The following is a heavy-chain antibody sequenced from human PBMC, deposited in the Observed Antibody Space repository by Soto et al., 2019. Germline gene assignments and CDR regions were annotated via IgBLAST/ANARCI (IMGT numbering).Heavy chain of an antibody. V-gene: IGHV4-30-2*01. D-gene: IGHD6-19*01. Sequence: QLQLQESGSGLVKPSQTLSLTCAVSGGSISSGGYSWSWIRQPPGKGLEWIGYIYHSGSTYYNPSLTIRVTISVGRSKHQFSLTLRAVTAAGTAVYYGPRAGGLGAVAADSWGQGTLVTASS. CDR3: PRAGGLGAVAADS. CDR1: GGSISSGGYS. J-gene: IGHJ4*02. CDR2: IYHSGST.